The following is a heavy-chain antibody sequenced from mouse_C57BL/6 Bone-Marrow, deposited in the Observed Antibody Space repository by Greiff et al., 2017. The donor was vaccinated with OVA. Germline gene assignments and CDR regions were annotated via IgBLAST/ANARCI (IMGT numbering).Heavy chain of an antibody. CDR3: ARNGSSFWFAY. V-gene: IGHV5-17*01. CDR1: GFTFSDYG. CDR2: ISSGSSTL. Sequence: EVQVVESGGGLVKPGGSLKLSCAASGFTFSDYGMHWVRQAPEKGLEWVAYISSGSSTLYYADTVKGRFTISRDNAKNTLFLQMTSLRSEDTAMYYCARNGSSFWFAYWGQGTLVTVSA. J-gene: IGHJ3*01. D-gene: IGHD1-1*01.